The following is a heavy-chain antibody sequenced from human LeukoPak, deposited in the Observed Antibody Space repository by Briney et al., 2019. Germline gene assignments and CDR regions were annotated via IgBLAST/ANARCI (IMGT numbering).Heavy chain of an antibody. CDR1: GYTLNELA. J-gene: IGHJ3*02. CDR2: FDPEDGET. Sequence: ASVKVSCKVSGYTLNELAMHWVRQAPGKGLEWMGGFDPEDGETIYAQKFQGRVTMTEDTSTDTAYMELSSLRSEDTAVYYCANELGYCSGGSCSGGAFDIWGQGTMVTVSS. D-gene: IGHD2-15*01. V-gene: IGHV1-24*01. CDR3: ANELGYCSGGSCSGGAFDI.